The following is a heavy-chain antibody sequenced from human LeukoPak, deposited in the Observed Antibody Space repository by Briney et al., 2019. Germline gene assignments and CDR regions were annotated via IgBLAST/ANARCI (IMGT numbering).Heavy chain of an antibody. D-gene: IGHD6-13*01. J-gene: IGHJ4*02. CDR1: GGSISSSSYY. CDR3: ARQPLSSWYYFDY. Sequence: SETLSLTCTVSGGSISSSSYYWGWIRQPPGKGLEWIGSIYYSGSTYYNPSLKSRVTISVDTSKNQFSLKLSSVTAADTAVYYCARQPLSSWYYFDYWGQGTLVTVSS. V-gene: IGHV4-39*07. CDR2: IYYSGST.